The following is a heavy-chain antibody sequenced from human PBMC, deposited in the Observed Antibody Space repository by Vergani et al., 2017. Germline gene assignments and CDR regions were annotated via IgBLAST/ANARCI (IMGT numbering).Heavy chain of an antibody. Sequence: QVQLVQSGADVKKPGASVRVSCKASGYNFTAYYINWVRQAPGQGLEWMGWINSNSGDTDHAQKFQGRVTMTRDTSITTVYMELSGLRSDDTAMYYCAREGLLGQKEFDYWGQGTLVTVSS. D-gene: IGHD1/OR15-1a*01. J-gene: IGHJ4*02. V-gene: IGHV1-2*02. CDR1: GYNFTAYY. CDR2: INSNSGDT. CDR3: AREGLLGQKEFDY.